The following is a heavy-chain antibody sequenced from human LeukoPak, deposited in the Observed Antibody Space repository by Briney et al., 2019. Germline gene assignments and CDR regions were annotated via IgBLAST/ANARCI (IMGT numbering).Heavy chain of an antibody. V-gene: IGHV3-15*01. CDR1: GFTFSNAW. CDR2: IKSKTDGGTT. Sequence: GGSLRLSCAASGFTFSNAWMSWVRQAPGKGLEWVGRIKSKTDGGTTDYAAPVKGRFTISRDGSKNTLYLQMNSLKTEDTAVYYCTTVEIVLMVYVRGGGVDYWGQGTLVTVSS. J-gene: IGHJ4*02. D-gene: IGHD2-8*01. CDR3: TTVEIVLMVYVRGGGVDY.